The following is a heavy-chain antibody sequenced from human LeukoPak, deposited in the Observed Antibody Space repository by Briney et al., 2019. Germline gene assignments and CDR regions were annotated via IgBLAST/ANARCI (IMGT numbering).Heavy chain of an antibody. CDR1: GFTFSSYG. J-gene: IGHJ5*02. V-gene: IGHV3-30*02. CDR3: ARDNSSWWLESARGGPVDL. Sequence: RTGGSLRLSCAASGFTFSSYGMHWVRQAPGKGLEWVAFIRYDASNQYYADSVKGRFTISRDNSKDTLFLQMNSLRPEDTAIYYCARDNSSWWLESARGGPVDLWGQGTLVTVS. D-gene: IGHD6-19*01. CDR2: IRYDASNQ.